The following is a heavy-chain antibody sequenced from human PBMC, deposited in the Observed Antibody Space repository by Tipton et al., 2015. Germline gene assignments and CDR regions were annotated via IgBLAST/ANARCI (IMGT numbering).Heavy chain of an antibody. CDR3: ARGRGNWSGYPIDY. Sequence: TLSLTCSVSGGYVTSNNYFWSWIRQPPGKGLERIGYIFHSGSTSYNPSLRSRLSISIDTSKDQFSLTLNSVTAADTAVYYCARGRGNWSGYPIDYWGQGTLVTVSS. J-gene: IGHJ4*02. CDR2: IFHSGST. D-gene: IGHD3-3*01. V-gene: IGHV4-61*01. CDR1: GGYVTSNNYF.